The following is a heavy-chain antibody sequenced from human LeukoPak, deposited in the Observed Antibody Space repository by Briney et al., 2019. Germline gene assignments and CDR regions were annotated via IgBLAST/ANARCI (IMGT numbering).Heavy chain of an antibody. V-gene: IGHV4-61*02. D-gene: IGHD4-23*01. CDR1: GDSIRSGSFH. CDR2: IYITGST. CDR3: AKSWGYAANSLHIQH. Sequence: PSETRSLTCSVSGDSIRSGSFHWNWIRQPAGKGLEWIGRIYITGSTDYNPSLKSRVTMSVDTSNNQFSLKLTSVTAADTAVYYCAKSWGYAANSLHIQHWGQGARVIVSA. J-gene: IGHJ1*01.